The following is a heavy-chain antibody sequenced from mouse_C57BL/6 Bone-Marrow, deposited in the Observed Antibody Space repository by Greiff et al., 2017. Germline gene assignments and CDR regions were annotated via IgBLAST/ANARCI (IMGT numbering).Heavy chain of an antibody. D-gene: IGHD3-2*02. V-gene: IGHV1-76*01. Sequence: VQLQESGAELVRPGASVKLSCKASGYTFTDYYINWVKQRPGQGLEWIARIYPGSGNTYYNEKFKGKATLTAEKSSSTAYMQLSSLTSEDSAVYFCARRGSSGYFDYWGQGTTLTVSS. CDR1: GYTFTDYY. CDR3: ARRGSSGYFDY. CDR2: IYPGSGNT. J-gene: IGHJ2*01.